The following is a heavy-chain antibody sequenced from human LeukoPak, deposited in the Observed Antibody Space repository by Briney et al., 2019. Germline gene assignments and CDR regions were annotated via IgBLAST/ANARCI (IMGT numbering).Heavy chain of an antibody. Sequence: SETLSLTCAVYGGSFSGYYWSWIRQPPGKGLEWIGEINHSGSTNYNPSLKSRVTISVDTSKNQFSLKLSSVTAADTAVYYCARVTMVRGVITYTYYYYMDVWGKGTTVTISS. D-gene: IGHD3-10*01. CDR1: GGSFSGYY. V-gene: IGHV4-34*01. CDR2: INHSGST. CDR3: ARVTMVRGVITYTYYYYMDV. J-gene: IGHJ6*03.